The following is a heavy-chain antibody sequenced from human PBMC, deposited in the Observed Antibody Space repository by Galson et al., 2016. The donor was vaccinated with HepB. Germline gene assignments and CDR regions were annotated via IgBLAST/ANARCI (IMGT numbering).Heavy chain of an antibody. Sequence: SLRLSCAASGFSFINAWMSWVRQAPGKGLEWVCRIKSQSAGASTDYAAPLKGRFTISRDDPKNTLYLQIDSLKTEDTAIYYCTRPSWTHGLDSWGQGTLVTVSS. D-gene: IGHD6-13*01. CDR2: IKSQSAGAST. CDR1: GFSFINAW. J-gene: IGHJ4*02. V-gene: IGHV3-15*01. CDR3: TRPSWTHGLDS.